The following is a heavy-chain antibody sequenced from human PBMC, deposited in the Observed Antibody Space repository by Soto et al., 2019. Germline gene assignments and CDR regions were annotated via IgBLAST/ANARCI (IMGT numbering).Heavy chain of an antibody. Sequence: QVQLVQSGAEVKKPGSSVKVSCKASGGTFSSYTISWVRQAPGQGLEWMGRIIPILGIANYAQKFQGRVTITADKSTSTAYMELSSLRSEDTAVYYCARDPPTHSDYDFWSGYYPYYFDYWGQGTLVTVSS. CDR3: ARDPPTHSDYDFWSGYYPYYFDY. D-gene: IGHD3-3*01. V-gene: IGHV1-69*08. CDR2: IIPILGIA. J-gene: IGHJ4*02. CDR1: GGTFSSYT.